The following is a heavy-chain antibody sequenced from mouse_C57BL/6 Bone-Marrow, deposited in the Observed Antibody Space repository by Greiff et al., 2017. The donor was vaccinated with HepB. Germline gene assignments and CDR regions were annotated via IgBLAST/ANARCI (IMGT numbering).Heavy chain of an antibody. J-gene: IGHJ3*01. CDR1: GYTFTSYW. CDR3: TREDFVYYYGSSFAY. V-gene: IGHV1-5*01. Sequence: EVQLQQSGTVLARPGASVKMSCKTSGYTFTSYWMHWVKQRPGQGLEWIGAIYPGNSDTSYKQKFKGKAKLTAVTSASTAYMERSSLTNEDSAVYYCTREDFVYYYGSSFAYWGQGTLVTVSA. CDR2: IYPGNSDT. D-gene: IGHD1-1*01.